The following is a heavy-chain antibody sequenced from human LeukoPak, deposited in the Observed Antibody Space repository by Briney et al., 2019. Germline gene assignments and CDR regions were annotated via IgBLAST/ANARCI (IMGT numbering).Heavy chain of an antibody. J-gene: IGHJ6*03. CDR1: GYTFIAYY. V-gene: IGHV1-2*02. Sequence: ASVKVSCKASGYTFIAYYMHWVRQAPGQGLEWMGWINPNSGGTNYAQKFQGRVTMTRDTSISTAYMDLSRLRSDDTAVYYCARDRVIDYYYYMDVWGKGTTVTISS. CDR2: INPNSGGT. CDR3: ARDRVIDYYYYMDV. D-gene: IGHD3-16*02.